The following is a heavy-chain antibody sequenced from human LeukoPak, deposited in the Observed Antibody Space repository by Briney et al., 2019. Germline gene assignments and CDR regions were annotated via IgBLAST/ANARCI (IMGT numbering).Heavy chain of an antibody. CDR3: ARGPTLHYYDGSGYYYFDY. CDR2: INHSGST. D-gene: IGHD3-22*01. CDR1: GGSFSGYY. Sequence: SETLSLTCAVYGGSFSGYYWSWIRQPPGKGLEWIGEINHSGSTNYNPSLKSRVTISVDTSKNQFSLKLSSVTAADTAVYYCARGPTLHYYDGSGYYYFDYWGQGNLVTVSS. V-gene: IGHV4-34*01. J-gene: IGHJ4*02.